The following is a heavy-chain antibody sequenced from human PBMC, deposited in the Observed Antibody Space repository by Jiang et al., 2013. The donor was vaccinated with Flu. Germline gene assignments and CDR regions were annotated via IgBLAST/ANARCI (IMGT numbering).Heavy chain of an antibody. CDR2: TYYRSKSYN. CDR3: ARGRRDYYAMDV. J-gene: IGHJ6*02. D-gene: IGHD2-21*01. V-gene: IGHV6-1*01. Sequence: SRGLKWLGRTYYRSKSYNEYAVSVKSRITINPDTSKNQFSLQLNSVTPEDTAVYYCARGRRDYYAMDVWGQGTTVTVSS.